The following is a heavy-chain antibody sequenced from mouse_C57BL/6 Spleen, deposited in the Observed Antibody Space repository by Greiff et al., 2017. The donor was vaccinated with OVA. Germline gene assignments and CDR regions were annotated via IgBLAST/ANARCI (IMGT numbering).Heavy chain of an antibody. CDR3: ARYSSNYAMDY. CDR2: IDPEDGET. J-gene: IGHJ4*01. D-gene: IGHD2-12*01. Sequence: VQLQQSGAELVKPGASVKLSCTASGFNIKDYYMHWVKQRTEQGLEWIGRIDPEDGETKYAPQFQGKATITADTSSNAAYLQLSSLTSEDTAVYYCARYSSNYAMDYWGQGTSVTVSS. V-gene: IGHV14-2*01. CDR1: GFNIKDYY.